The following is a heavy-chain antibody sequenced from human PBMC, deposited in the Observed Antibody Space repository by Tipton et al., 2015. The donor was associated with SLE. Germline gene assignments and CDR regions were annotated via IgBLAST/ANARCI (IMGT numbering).Heavy chain of an antibody. D-gene: IGHD6-13*01. J-gene: IGHJ2*01. CDR1: GGSISNLY. CDR3: ARGREQQLVHWYFDL. CDR2: VYYSGST. Sequence: TLSLTCNVSGGSISNLYWSWIRQPPGKPLEWIGYVYYSGSTDYNPSLKSRVTISVDTSKNQFSLKLSSITAADTAVYYCARGREQQLVHWYFDLWGRGTLVTVSS. V-gene: IGHV4-59*11.